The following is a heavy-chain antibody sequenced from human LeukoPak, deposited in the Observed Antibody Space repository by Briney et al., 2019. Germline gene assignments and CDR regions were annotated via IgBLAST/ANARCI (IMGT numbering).Heavy chain of an antibody. V-gene: IGHV4-31*03. CDR1: GGFISSGGYY. CDR3: ARAYLPFNYFDY. Sequence: SQTLSLTCTVSGGFISSGGYYWSWIRQHPGKGLEWIGYIYYSGSTYYNPSLKSRVTISVDTSKNQFSLKLSSVTAADTAVYYCARAYLPFNYFDYWGQGTLVTVSS. J-gene: IGHJ4*02. CDR2: IYYSGST.